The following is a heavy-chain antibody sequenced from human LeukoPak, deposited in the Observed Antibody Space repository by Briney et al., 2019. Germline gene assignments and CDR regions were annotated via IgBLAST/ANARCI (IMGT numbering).Heavy chain of an antibody. CDR2: IYHSGST. CDR1: GFTFSKAW. CDR3: ARVILHYFDY. J-gene: IGHJ4*02. Sequence: GSLRLSCAASGFTFSKAWMTWVRQAPGKGLEWIGEIYHSGSTNYNPSLKSRVTISVDKSKNQFSLKLSSVTAADTAVYYCARVILHYFDYWGQGTLVTVSS. V-gene: IGHV4-4*02.